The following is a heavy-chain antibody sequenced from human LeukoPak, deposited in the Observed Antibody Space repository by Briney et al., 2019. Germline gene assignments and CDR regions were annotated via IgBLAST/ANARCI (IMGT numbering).Heavy chain of an antibody. CDR1: GYSISSGYY. D-gene: IGHD3-16*01. J-gene: IGHJ6*03. Sequence: PSETLSLTCTVSGYSISSGYYWGWIRQPPVKGLEWIGSIYHSGSTYYNPSLKSRVTISVDTSKNQFSLKLTSLSAADTAVYYCARGGGYYYYMDVWDKGTMVTVSS. CDR2: IYHSGST. CDR3: ARGGGYYYYMDV. V-gene: IGHV4-38-2*02.